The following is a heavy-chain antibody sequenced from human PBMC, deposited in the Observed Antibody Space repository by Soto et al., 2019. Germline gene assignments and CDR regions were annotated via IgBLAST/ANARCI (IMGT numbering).Heavy chain of an antibody. D-gene: IGHD6-6*01. Sequence: QIQLQQSGPGLLKPSQTLSLTCAISGDSVSSNSAAWNWIRQSPSRGLEWLGRTYYRSKWYSYYAGPVKGRITISADTSKNQFSLHLNSVTPQDTAVYYCARGPSPLAYWGRGTVVIVSS. V-gene: IGHV6-1*01. J-gene: IGHJ4*02. CDR2: TYYRSKWYS. CDR1: GDSVSSNSAA. CDR3: ARGPSPLAY.